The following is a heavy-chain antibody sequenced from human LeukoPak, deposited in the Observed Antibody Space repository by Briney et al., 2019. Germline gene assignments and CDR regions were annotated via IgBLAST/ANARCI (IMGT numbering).Heavy chain of an antibody. CDR1: GYSFTSYW. CDR2: IYPGDSDT. V-gene: IGHV5-51*01. J-gene: IGHJ3*02. CDR3: ARQRVATIIGDDAFDI. Sequence: GESLKISCKGSGYSFTSYWIGWVRQMPGKGLEWMGIIYPGDSDTRYSPSFQGQVTISADKSISTAYLQWSSLKASDTAMYYCARQRVATIIGDDAFDIWGQGTMVTVSS. D-gene: IGHD5-12*01.